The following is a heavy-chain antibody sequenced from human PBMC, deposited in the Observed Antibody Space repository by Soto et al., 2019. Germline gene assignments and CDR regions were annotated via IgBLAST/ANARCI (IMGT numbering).Heavy chain of an antibody. J-gene: IGHJ3*02. D-gene: IGHD3-3*01. Sequence: QVQLVESGGGVVQPGMSLRLSCAASGFTFSSYGMHWVRQAPGKGLELVAVIWYDGSNKYYADSVKGRFTISRDNSKNTLYLQMNSLRAEDTAVYYCAREGHYYDFWSGYRDAFDIWGKGTMVTVSS. CDR3: AREGHYYDFWSGYRDAFDI. CDR1: GFTFSSYG. CDR2: IWYDGSNK. V-gene: IGHV3-33*01.